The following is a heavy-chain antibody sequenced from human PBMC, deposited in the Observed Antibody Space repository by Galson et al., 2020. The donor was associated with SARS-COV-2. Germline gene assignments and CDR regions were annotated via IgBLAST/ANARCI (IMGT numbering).Heavy chain of an antibody. J-gene: IGHJ4*02. CDR3: ARDMGGYFDY. CDR2: ISYAGSNK. D-gene: IGHD1-26*01. Sequence: QLGESMKISCAASGFTFSSYAMHWVRQAPGKGLEWVAAISYAGSNKYYADSVKGRFTISRDNSKNTLYLQMNSLRAEDTAVYYCARDMGGYFDYWGQGTLVTVSS. CDR1: GFTFSSYA. V-gene: IGHV3-30*04.